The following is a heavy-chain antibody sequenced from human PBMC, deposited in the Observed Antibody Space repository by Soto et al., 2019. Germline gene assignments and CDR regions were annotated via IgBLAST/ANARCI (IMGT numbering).Heavy chain of an antibody. V-gene: IGHV3-30*03. CDR3: GGLNDSPVPLGMDV. Sequence: GWSLRLSCAASGFTFSSYGMHWVRQAPGKGLEWVAVISYDGSNKYYADSVKGRFTISRDNSKNTMYMQMNSLRAEDTAVYYCGGLNDSPVPLGMDVWGQGTT. CDR2: ISYDGSNK. D-gene: IGHD3-16*01. J-gene: IGHJ6*02. CDR1: GFTFSSYG.